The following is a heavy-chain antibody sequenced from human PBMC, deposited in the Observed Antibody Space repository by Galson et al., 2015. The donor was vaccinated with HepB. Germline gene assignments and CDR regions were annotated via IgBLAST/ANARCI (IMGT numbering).Heavy chain of an antibody. CDR2: ISYDGSNK. V-gene: IGHV3-30-3*01. Sequence: LRLSCAASGFTFSSYAMHWVRQAPGKGLEWVAVISYDGSNKYYADSVKGRFTISRDNSKNTLYLQMNSLRAEDTAVYYCASPGRGDSSGWAVDYWGQGTLVTVSS. CDR3: ASPGRGDSSGWAVDY. J-gene: IGHJ4*02. CDR1: GFTFSSYA. D-gene: IGHD6-19*01.